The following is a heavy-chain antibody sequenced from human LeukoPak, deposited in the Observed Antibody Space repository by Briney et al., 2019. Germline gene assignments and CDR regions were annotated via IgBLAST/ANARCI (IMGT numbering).Heavy chain of an antibody. CDR3: ARHPAASYYDFWSGYPNYYCYMDV. CDR2: IYHRGST. Sequence: SETLSLTCAVSGYSISSGYYWGWIRQPPGQGLEWIGSIYHRGSTYYNPSLKSRVTISVDTSKNQFSLKLSSVTAADTAVYYCARHPAASYYDFWSGYPNYYCYMDVWGKGTTVTVSS. V-gene: IGHV4-38-2*01. J-gene: IGHJ6*03. D-gene: IGHD3-3*01. CDR1: GYSISSGYY.